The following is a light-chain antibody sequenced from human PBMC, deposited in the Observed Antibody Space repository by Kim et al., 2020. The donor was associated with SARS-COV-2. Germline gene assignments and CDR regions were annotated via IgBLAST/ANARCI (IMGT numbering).Light chain of an antibody. CDR2: DTD. Sequence: PGQRLTMSCSERRSNIGRNYVDWYHQVPGTAPKLLIHDTDQPPSGVPDRFSGSKSDTSASLAISGLRSEDEADYYCATWDDSLGAYVFGTGTKVSVL. J-gene: IGLJ1*01. CDR3: ATWDDSLGAYV. CDR1: RSNIGRNY. V-gene: IGLV1-47*01.